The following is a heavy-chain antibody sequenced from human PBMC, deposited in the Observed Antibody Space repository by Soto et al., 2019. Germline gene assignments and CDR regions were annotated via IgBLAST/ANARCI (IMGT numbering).Heavy chain of an antibody. CDR1: GYSFTSYW. CDR3: ARHQAHYDFWSGPSLYYYMDV. J-gene: IGHJ6*03. V-gene: IGHV5-51*01. Sequence: PGESLKISCKGSGYSFTSYWIGWVRQMPGKGLEWMGIIYPGDSDTRYSPSFQGQVTISADKSISTAYLQWSSLKASDTAMYYCARHQAHYDFWSGPSLYYYMDVWGKGTTVTVS. D-gene: IGHD3-3*01. CDR2: IYPGDSDT.